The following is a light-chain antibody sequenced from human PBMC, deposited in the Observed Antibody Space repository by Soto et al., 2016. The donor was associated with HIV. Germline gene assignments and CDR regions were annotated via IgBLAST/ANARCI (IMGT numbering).Light chain of an antibody. CDR3: QVWDNISGHTYV. J-gene: IGLJ1*01. V-gene: IGLV3-21*02. Sequence: SYVLTQPPSVSVASGETATITCGGDNIGTKAVHWYQQRPGQAPVLVLFDDSDRPSGIPERFSASKSQNTATLTIRRVEAGDGADFYCQVWDNISGHTYVFGTGTKVTVL. CDR2: DDS. CDR1: NIGTKA.